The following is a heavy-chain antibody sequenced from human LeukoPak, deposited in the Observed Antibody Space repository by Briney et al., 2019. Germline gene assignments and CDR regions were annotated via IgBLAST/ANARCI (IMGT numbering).Heavy chain of an antibody. D-gene: IGHD3-22*01. J-gene: IGHJ4*02. CDR3: ARDRDTYYYDSSGYSPDY. V-gene: IGHV1-2*02. CDR2: INPNSGGT. CDR1: GYTFTGYY. Sequence: ASVKVSCKASGYTFTGYYMHWVRQAPGQGLEWMGWINPNSGGTNYARKFQGRVTMTRDTSISTAYMELSRLRSDDTAVYYCARDRDTYYYDSSGYSPDYWGQGTLVTVSS.